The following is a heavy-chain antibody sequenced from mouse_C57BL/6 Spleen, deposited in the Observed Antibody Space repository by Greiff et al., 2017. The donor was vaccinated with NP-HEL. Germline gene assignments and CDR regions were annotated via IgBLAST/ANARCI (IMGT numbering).Heavy chain of an antibody. Sequence: EVQVVESGEGLVKPGGSLKLSCAASGFTFSSYAMSWVRQTPEKRLEWVAYISSGGDYIYYADTVKGRFTISRDNARNTLYLQKSSLKSEDTAMYYCTRPTSGTGFAYWGQGTLVTVSA. V-gene: IGHV5-9-1*02. D-gene: IGHD3-2*02. CDR2: ISSGGDYI. CDR3: TRPTSGTGFAY. CDR1: GFTFSSYA. J-gene: IGHJ3*01.